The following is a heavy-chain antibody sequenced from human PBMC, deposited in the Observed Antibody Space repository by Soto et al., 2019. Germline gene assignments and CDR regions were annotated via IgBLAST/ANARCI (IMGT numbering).Heavy chain of an antibody. J-gene: IGHJ4*02. CDR3: ASTRTYCTNGVCYTQGTGFDY. Sequence: SETLSLTCTVSGGSISSYYWSWIRQPPGKGLEWIGYIYYSGSTNYNPSLKSRVTISVDTSKNQFSLKLSSVTAADTAVYYCASTRTYCTNGVCYTQGTGFDYWGQGTLVTVSS. D-gene: IGHD2-8*01. CDR2: IYYSGST. V-gene: IGHV4-59*01. CDR1: GGSISSYY.